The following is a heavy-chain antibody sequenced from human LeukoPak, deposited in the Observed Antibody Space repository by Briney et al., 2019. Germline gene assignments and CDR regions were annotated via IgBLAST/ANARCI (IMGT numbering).Heavy chain of an antibody. Sequence: GGSLRLSCAASGFTFNKYAMNWVRQAPGKGLEWVSGITGGGSRYYADSVKGRFTISRDNSKNTMSMEMNSLRAEDTAMYYCARDGPGGYLDYWGQGTLVTVSS. J-gene: IGHJ4*02. CDR1: GFTFNKYA. CDR2: ITGGGSR. V-gene: IGHV3-23*01. D-gene: IGHD3-16*01. CDR3: ARDGPGGYLDY.